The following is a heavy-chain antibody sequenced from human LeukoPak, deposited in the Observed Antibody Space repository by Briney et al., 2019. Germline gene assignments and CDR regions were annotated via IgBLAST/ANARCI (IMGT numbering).Heavy chain of an antibody. CDR1: GFTFDDYA. Sequence: QPGGSLRLSCAASGFTFDDYAMHWVRQAPGKGLEWVSGISWNSGSIGYADSVKGRFTISRDNAKNSLYLQMNSLRAEDTALYYCAIRGTSYGDYWFDPWGQGTLVTVSS. CDR3: AIRGTSYGDYWFDP. D-gene: IGHD4-17*01. CDR2: ISWNSGSI. V-gene: IGHV3-9*01. J-gene: IGHJ5*02.